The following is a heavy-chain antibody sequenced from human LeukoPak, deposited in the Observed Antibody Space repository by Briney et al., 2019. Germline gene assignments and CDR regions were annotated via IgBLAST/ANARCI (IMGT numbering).Heavy chain of an antibody. Sequence: SETLSLTCTVSGGSISSYYWSWIRQPPGKGLEWIGYIYYSGSTNYNPSLKSRVTISVDTSKSQFSLKLSSVTAADTAVYYCAREHCGGDCYSEAHDAFDIWGQGTMVTVSS. J-gene: IGHJ3*02. CDR1: GGSISSYY. CDR2: IYYSGST. D-gene: IGHD2-21*02. CDR3: AREHCGGDCYSEAHDAFDI. V-gene: IGHV4-59*01.